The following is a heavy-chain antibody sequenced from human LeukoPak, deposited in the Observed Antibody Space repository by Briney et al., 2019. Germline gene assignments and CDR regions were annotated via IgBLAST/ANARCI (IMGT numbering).Heavy chain of an antibody. J-gene: IGHJ4*02. CDR2: TYYRSKWYN. Sequence: SQTLSLTCAISGDSVSSNSAAWNWIRQSPSRGLEWLGRTYYRSKWYNDYAVSVKSRITINPDASKNQFSLQLKSVTPEDTAVYYCVRHPYDLLTGSLSVFDYWGQGTLVTVSS. D-gene: IGHD3-9*01. CDR3: VRHPYDLLTGSLSVFDY. V-gene: IGHV6-1*01. CDR1: GDSVSSNSAA.